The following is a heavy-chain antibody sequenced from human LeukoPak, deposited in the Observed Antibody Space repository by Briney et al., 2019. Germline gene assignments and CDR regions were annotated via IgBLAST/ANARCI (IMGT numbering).Heavy chain of an antibody. Sequence: SETLSLTCSVSGGSISSYYWTWIRQPAGKGLEWIGRLYDSESDNNNPSLKSRVTISLDRSKNQFSLQLKSVTAADTAVYYCARGHDFGNWFDPWGQGILAIVSS. V-gene: IGHV4-4*07. D-gene: IGHD3-3*01. CDR2: LYDSESD. CDR3: ARGHDFGNWFDP. CDR1: GGSISSYY. J-gene: IGHJ5*02.